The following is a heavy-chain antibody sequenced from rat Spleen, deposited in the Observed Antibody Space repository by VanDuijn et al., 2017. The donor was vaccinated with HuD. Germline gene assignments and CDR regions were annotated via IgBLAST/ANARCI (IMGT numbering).Heavy chain of an antibody. CDR3: TRVDYPGVAHYFDY. D-gene: IGHD1-4*01. CDR2: ISTSGVGT. V-gene: IGHV5-46*01. Sequence: EVHLVESGGGLVQPGRSMKLSCIASGFTFSSFPMAWVRQAPTKGLDWVASISTSGVGTYYRDSVKGRFTVSRDNAKSTLYLQMNSLKSEDTATYYCTRVDYPGVAHYFDYWGQGVMVTVSS. J-gene: IGHJ2*01. CDR1: GFTFSSFP.